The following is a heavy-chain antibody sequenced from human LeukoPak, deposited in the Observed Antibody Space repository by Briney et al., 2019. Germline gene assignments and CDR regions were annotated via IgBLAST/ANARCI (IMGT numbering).Heavy chain of an antibody. J-gene: IGHJ4*02. V-gene: IGHV3-7*01. D-gene: IGHD3-9*01. CDR3: ARVYDILTGVPGFDY. CDR1: GFTFSSYA. Sequence: GGSLRLSCAASGFTFSSYAMSWVRQAPGKGLEWVADIKQDGSEKYYVDSVKGRFTISRDNAKNSLYLQMKSLRAEDTAVYYCARVYDILTGVPGFDYWGQGTLVTVSS. CDR2: IKQDGSEK.